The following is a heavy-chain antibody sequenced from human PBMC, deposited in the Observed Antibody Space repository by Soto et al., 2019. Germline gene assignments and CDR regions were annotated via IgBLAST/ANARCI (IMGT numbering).Heavy chain of an antibody. Sequence: VASVKVSCKVSGYTLTELSMHWVRQAPGKGLEWMGGFDPEDGETIYAQKFQGRVTMTEDTSTDTAYMELSSLRSEDTAVYYCATTYCSGRSCYSGPTEWGQGTLATVSS. CDR3: ATTYCSGRSCYSGPTE. CDR2: FDPEDGET. V-gene: IGHV1-24*01. CDR1: GYTLTELS. D-gene: IGHD2-15*01. J-gene: IGHJ1*01.